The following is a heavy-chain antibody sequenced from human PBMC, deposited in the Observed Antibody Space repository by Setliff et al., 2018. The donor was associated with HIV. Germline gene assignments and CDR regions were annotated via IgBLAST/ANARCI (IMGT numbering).Heavy chain of an antibody. CDR1: GDSFSDYY. V-gene: IGHV4-34*01. CDR3: ARGRQGPSYYDSTGLSRGGDFDF. J-gene: IGHJ4*02. Sequence: PSETLSLTCAVYGDSFSDYYWSWIRQPPGKGLEWIGEGDQSGSANYNPSLTGRGTISVDTLKRHFSLKLTSVTAADAAVYYCARGRQGPSYYDSTGLSRGGDFDFWGQGTLVTVSS. D-gene: IGHD3-16*01. CDR2: GDQSGSA.